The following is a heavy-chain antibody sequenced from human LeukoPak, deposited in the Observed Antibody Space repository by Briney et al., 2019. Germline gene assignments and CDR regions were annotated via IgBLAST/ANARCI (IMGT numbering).Heavy chain of an antibody. D-gene: IGHD5-18*01. CDR3: ARNPSYGFVSYYYYYMDV. V-gene: IGHV1-8*01. CDR1: GYTFTSYD. Sequence: ASVKVSCKASGYTFTSYDINWVRQATGQRLEWMGWMNPNSGNTGYAQKFQGRVTMTRNTSISTAYMELSSLRSEDTAVYYCARNPSYGFVSYYYYYMDVWGKGTTVTVSS. J-gene: IGHJ6*03. CDR2: MNPNSGNT.